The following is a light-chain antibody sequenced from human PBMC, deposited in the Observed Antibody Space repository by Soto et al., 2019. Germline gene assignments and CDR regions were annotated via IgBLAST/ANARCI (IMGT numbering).Light chain of an antibody. Sequence: EIVLTQSQATLSLSPVQRSTLSCRASQSVSSYLAWYQQKPGQAPRLLIYDASNRATGIPARFSGSGSGTDFTLTITRLEPEDSAVYFCQQYTGPPTTFGQGTRLEIK. CDR2: DAS. CDR3: QQYTGPPTT. J-gene: IGKJ5*01. V-gene: IGKV3-11*01. CDR1: QSVSSY.